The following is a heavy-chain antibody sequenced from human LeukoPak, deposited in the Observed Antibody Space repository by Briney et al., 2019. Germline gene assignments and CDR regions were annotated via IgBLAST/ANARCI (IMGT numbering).Heavy chain of an antibody. CDR3: ARVDPDSSSTLEVFDY. CDR2: IYYSGST. V-gene: IGHV4-59*01. Sequence: SETLSLTCTDSGGSISSYYWSWIRQPPGKGLEWIGYIYYSGSTNYNPSLKSRVTISVGTSKNQFSLKLSSVTAADTGVYYCARVDPDSSSTLEVFDYWGQGTLVTVSS. J-gene: IGHJ4*02. CDR1: GGSISSYY. D-gene: IGHD6-6*01.